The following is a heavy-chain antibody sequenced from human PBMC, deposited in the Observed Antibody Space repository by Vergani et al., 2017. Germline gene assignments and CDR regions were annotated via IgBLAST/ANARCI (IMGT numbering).Heavy chain of an antibody. CDR3: ARDYYYDSEHDAFDI. CDR1: GVSLSSDDYY. Sequence: QVQLQESGPGLVKPSQTLSLTCSVSGVSLSSDDYYWSWIRQPPGKGLEWIGYIYYTGSTYYNPSLKSRVTISVDTSKTQFSLKLSSVTAADTAVYYCARDYYYDSEHDAFDIWGQGTMVTVSS. V-gene: IGHV4-30-4*08. D-gene: IGHD3-22*01. CDR2: IYYTGST. J-gene: IGHJ3*02.